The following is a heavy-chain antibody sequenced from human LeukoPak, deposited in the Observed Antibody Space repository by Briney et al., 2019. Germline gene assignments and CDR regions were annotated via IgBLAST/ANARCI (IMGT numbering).Heavy chain of an antibody. D-gene: IGHD3-10*01. CDR3: ARGSSVHSGKFDY. CDR2: IYSSGST. J-gene: IGHJ4*02. Sequence: SETLSLTCTVSGGSISSYYWSLIRQPAGRELEWIGRIYSSGSTNYNPSLKSRVTMSVDTSKNQFSLKLSSVTAADTAVYYCARGSSVHSGKFDYWGQGTLVTVSS. V-gene: IGHV4-4*07. CDR1: GGSISSYY.